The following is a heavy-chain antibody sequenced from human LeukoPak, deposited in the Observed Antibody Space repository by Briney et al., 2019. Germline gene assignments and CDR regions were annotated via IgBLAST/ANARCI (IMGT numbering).Heavy chain of an antibody. CDR3: ARDIPGYDAFDI. CDR1: GGTFNNYA. Sequence: EASVKVSCXASGGTFNNYAISWVRQAPGQGLGWMGGIIPIFDTPNYAQKFQGRVTITTDESTSTAYMELSSLRSEDTAVYYCARDIPGYDAFDIWGQGTVVTVSS. J-gene: IGHJ3*02. CDR2: IIPIFDTP. V-gene: IGHV1-69*05. D-gene: IGHD1-1*01.